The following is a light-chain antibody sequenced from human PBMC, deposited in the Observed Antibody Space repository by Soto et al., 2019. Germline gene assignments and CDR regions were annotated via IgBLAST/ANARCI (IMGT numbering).Light chain of an antibody. J-gene: IGKJ1*01. CDR2: DAS. Sequence: DIQMTQSPSSLSASVGDRVTITCRASQGISTYLAWYQQKPGKVPKLLIYDASTLQSGVPSRFSGSGSGADFTLTINSLQPEDVATYYCQKYDSAPRTFGQGTKVE. CDR3: QKYDSAPRT. V-gene: IGKV1-27*01. CDR1: QGISTY.